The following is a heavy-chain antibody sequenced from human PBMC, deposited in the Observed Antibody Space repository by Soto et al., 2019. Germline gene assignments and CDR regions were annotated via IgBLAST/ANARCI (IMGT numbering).Heavy chain of an antibody. CDR1: GYTFTSYG. CDR2: ISAYNGNT. V-gene: IGHV1-18*01. Sequence: ASVKVSCKASGYTFTSYGISWVRQAPGQGLEWMGWISAYNGNTNYAQKLQGRVTMTTDTSTSTAYMELSSLRSEDTAVYYCSREKYYDFWSGYEPAYYYYGMDVWG. D-gene: IGHD3-3*01. CDR3: SREKYYDFWSGYEPAYYYYGMDV. J-gene: IGHJ6*02.